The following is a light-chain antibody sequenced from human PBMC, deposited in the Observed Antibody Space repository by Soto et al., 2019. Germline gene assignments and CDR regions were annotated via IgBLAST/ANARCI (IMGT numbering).Light chain of an antibody. J-gene: IGKJ4*01. CDR2: GAS. V-gene: IGKV3-20*01. CDR3: QQFGSYPLT. CDR1: QSVPNNY. Sequence: EIVLKQSPGTLSLSPGERATLSCRASQSVPNNYLAWYQQKPGQAPRFVIYGASTRASGIPDRFSGGGSGTDFTLTISRLEPEDFAVYYVQQFGSYPLTCGGETKLEIK.